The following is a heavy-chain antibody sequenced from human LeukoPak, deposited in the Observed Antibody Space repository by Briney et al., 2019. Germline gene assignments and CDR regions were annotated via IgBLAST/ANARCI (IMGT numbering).Heavy chain of an antibody. CDR2: ISGDGGST. Sequence: TGGSLRLSCAASGFTFDDYAMHWVRQAQGKGLEWVSLISGDGGSTYYADSVKGRFTISRDNSKNSLYLQMNSLRTEDTALYYCAKDILPMYYYDYMDVWGKGTTVTVSS. D-gene: IGHD2-2*01. J-gene: IGHJ6*03. CDR3: AKDILPMYYYDYMDV. CDR1: GFTFDDYA. V-gene: IGHV3-43*02.